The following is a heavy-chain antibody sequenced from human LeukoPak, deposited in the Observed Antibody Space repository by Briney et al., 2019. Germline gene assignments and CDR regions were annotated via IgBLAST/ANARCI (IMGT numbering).Heavy chain of an antibody. CDR3: ARESVTTDLDAFDI. D-gene: IGHD4-17*01. Sequence: ASVKVSCKASGYTFTSYYMHWVRQAPGQGLEWMGIINPSGGSTRYAQKFQGRITMTRDMSTSTVYMKLSSLRSEDTAVYYCARESVTTDLDAFDIWGQGTMVTVSS. J-gene: IGHJ3*02. CDR1: GYTFTSYY. CDR2: INPSGGST. V-gene: IGHV1-46*01.